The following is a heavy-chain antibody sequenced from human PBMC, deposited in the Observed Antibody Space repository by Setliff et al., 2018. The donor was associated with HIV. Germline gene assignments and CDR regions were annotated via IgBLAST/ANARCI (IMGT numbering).Heavy chain of an antibody. J-gene: IGHJ3*02. V-gene: IGHV1-8*02. CDR1: GYAFTSQF. D-gene: IGHD3-10*01. CDR2: MNPNSGST. Sequence: ASVKVSCKASGYAFTSQFMHWVRQATGQALEWMGWMNPNSGSTGYAQKLQGRVTMTTDTSTTTLELNSLRAEDTAVYYCAAETFYGAGSYYREAPDIWGQGTMVTVSS. CDR3: AAETFYGAGSYYREAPDI.